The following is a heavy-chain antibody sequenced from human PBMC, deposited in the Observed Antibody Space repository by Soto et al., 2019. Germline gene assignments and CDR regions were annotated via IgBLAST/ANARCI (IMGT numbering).Heavy chain of an antibody. CDR3: AREVKAYGMDV. D-gene: IGHD3-10*01. J-gene: IGHJ6*02. CDR1: GGSFSGYY. CDR2: INHSGST. V-gene: IGHV4-34*01. Sequence: SETLSLTCAVYGGSFSGYYWSWIRQPPGKGLEWIGEINHSGSTNYNPSLKSRVTISVDTSKNQFSLKLSSVTAADTAVYYCAREVKAYGMDVWGQGTTVTVSS.